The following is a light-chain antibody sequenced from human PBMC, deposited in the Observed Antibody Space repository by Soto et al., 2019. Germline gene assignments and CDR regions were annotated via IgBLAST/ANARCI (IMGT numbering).Light chain of an antibody. Sequence: QSALTQPASVSGSPGQSITISCTGTSSDVGAFNYVSWYLQYPGKAPKLMIYEVGNRPSGVSNRFSGSKSGNTASLTISGLQAEYEADYYCCSYASGSIYVFGTGTKLTVL. CDR2: EVG. J-gene: IGLJ1*01. CDR3: CSYASGSIYV. V-gene: IGLV2-14*01. CDR1: SSDVGAFNY.